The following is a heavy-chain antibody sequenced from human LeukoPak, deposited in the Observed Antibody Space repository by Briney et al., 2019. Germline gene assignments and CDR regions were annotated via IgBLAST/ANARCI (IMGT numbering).Heavy chain of an antibody. CDR3: ARVRSSGWYSDSSGPLDY. D-gene: IGHD6-19*01. CDR2: IYYKGNA. V-gene: IGHV4-59*01. J-gene: IGHJ4*02. Sequence: SETLSLTCSVFGGSISGSYWTWIRQPPGKGLEWIGQIYYKGNADFNPSLRSRVSLSVDTLKNQFSLKLTSMTAADTAVYYCARVRSSGWYSDSSGPLDYWGQGTLVTVSS. CDR1: GGSISGSY.